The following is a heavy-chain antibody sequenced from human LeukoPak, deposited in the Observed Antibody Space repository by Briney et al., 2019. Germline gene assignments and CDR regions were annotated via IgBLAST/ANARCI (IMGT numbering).Heavy chain of an antibody. CDR3: AKELNCSSTSCYLPPTDAFDI. CDR1: GFTFSSYG. Sequence: PGGSLRLSCAASGFTFSSYGMHWVRQAPGKGLEWVAVIWYDGSNKYYADSVKGRFTISRDNSKNTLYLQMNSLRAEDTAVYYCAKELNCSSTSCYLPPTDAFDIWGRGTMVTVSS. CDR2: IWYDGSNK. V-gene: IGHV3-33*06. D-gene: IGHD2-2*01. J-gene: IGHJ3*02.